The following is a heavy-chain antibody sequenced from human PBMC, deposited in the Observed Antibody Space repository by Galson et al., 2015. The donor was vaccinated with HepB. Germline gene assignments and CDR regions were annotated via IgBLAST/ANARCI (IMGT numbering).Heavy chain of an antibody. CDR2: INHSGYT. CDR1: GGSLSGYY. CDR3: ATAGGPVNWFDP. Sequence: SEPLSLTCAVYGGSLSGYYWSWIRQPPGKGLEWIGDINHSGYTNYNPSLKSRVTISIDTSKNQFFLRLNSMTAADTAVYYCATAGGPVNWFDPWGQGTLVTVSS. V-gene: IGHV4-34*01. J-gene: IGHJ5*02. D-gene: IGHD3-16*01.